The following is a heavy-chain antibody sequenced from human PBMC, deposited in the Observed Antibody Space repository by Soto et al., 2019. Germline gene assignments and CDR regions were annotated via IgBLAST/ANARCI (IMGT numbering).Heavy chain of an antibody. CDR2: INPNSGGT. Sequence: SLNRSCKSAVYTCTWYYMHWVRQTPRQGLEWMGWINPNSGGTNYAQKFQGWVTMTRDTSISTAYMELSRLRSDDTAVYYCARTDSGYDYGAFDIWGQGTMVTVSS. V-gene: IGHV1-2*04. CDR1: VYTCTWYY. CDR3: ARTDSGYDYGAFDI. J-gene: IGHJ3*02. D-gene: IGHD5-12*01.